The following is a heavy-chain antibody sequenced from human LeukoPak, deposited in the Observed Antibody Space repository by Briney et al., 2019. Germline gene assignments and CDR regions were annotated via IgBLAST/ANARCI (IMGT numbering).Heavy chain of an antibody. J-gene: IGHJ4*02. Sequence: SETLSLTCTVSGGSISSSSYYWVWIRQPPGKGLEWIGSIYYSGSTYYNPSLKSRVTISVDTTKNSFSLKLSSVTAADTAVYYGARTSAAYCSSTSCHFYYWGQGTLITVSS. D-gene: IGHD2-2*01. CDR1: GGSISSSSYY. CDR2: IYYSGST. CDR3: ARTSAAYCSSTSCHFYY. V-gene: IGHV4-39*01.